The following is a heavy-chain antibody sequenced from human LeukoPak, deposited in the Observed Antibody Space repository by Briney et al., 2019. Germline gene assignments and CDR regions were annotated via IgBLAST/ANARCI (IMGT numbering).Heavy chain of an antibody. Sequence: SETLSLTCAVYGGSFSCYYWSWIRQPPGKGLEWIGEINHSGSTNYNPSLKSRVTISVDTSKNQFSLKLNSMTAADTAVYYCARGRTIPAATWFADWGQGTLVTVSS. CDR2: INHSGST. J-gene: IGHJ4*02. CDR3: ARGRTIPAATWFAD. CDR1: GGSFSCYY. V-gene: IGHV4-34*01. D-gene: IGHD2-2*01.